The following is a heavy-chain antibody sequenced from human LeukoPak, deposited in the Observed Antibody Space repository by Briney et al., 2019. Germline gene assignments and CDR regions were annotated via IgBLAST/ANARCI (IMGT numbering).Heavy chain of an antibody. CDR3: TTSLMITFGGVIAHDY. Sequence: GGSLRLSCAASGFTFSGSAMHWVRQASGKGLEWVGRIRSKANSYATAYAASVKGRFTISRDDSKNTAYLQMNSLKTEDTAVYYCTTSLMITFGGVIAHDYWGQGTLVTVSS. CDR1: GFTFSGSA. D-gene: IGHD3-16*02. J-gene: IGHJ4*02. V-gene: IGHV3-73*01. CDR2: IRSKANSYAT.